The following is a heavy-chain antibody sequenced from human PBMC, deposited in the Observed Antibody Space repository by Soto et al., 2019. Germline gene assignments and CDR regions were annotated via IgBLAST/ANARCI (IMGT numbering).Heavy chain of an antibody. Sequence: SETLSLTCAVYGGSFSGYYWSWIRQPPGKGLEWIGEINHSGSTNYNPSLKSRVTISVDTSKNQSSLKLSSVTAADTAVYYCAREEYSYGYRAYYYYYGMDVWGQGTTVTVS. CDR2: INHSGST. CDR1: GGSFSGYY. D-gene: IGHD5-18*01. CDR3: AREEYSYGYRAYYYYYGMDV. J-gene: IGHJ6*02. V-gene: IGHV4-34*01.